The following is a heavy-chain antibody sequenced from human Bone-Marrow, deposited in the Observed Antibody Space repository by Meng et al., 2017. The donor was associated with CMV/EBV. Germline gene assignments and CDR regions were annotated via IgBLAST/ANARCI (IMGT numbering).Heavy chain of an antibody. Sequence: SSGFTSSDYYMSWIRQAPGKGLEWVSYISSSGSTIYYADSVKGRFTISRDNAKNSLYLQMNSLRAEDTAVYYCARSYYDSIGFDPWGQGTLVTVSS. CDR2: ISSSGSTI. CDR1: GFTSSDYY. D-gene: IGHD3-22*01. V-gene: IGHV3-11*04. CDR3: ARSYYDSIGFDP. J-gene: IGHJ5*02.